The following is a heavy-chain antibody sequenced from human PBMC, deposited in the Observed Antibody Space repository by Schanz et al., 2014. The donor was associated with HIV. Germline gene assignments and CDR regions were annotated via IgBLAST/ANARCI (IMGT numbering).Heavy chain of an antibody. D-gene: IGHD3-16*01. V-gene: IGHV3-30-3*01. CDR3: ARMEQLIIGYYYGMDV. CDR1: GFTFNSYA. Sequence: VQLVESGGGVVQPGRSLRLSCAASGFTFNSYAMHWVRQAPGKGLEWVTVISNDGSNKYYTDSVKGRFTISRDNSKNTVYLQMNSLRPEDTAVYYCARMEQLIIGYYYGMDVWGQGTLVTVSS. CDR2: ISNDGSNK. J-gene: IGHJ6*02.